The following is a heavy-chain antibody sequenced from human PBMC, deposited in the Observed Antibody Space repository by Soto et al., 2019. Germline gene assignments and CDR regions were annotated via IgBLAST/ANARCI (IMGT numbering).Heavy chain of an antibody. J-gene: IGHJ4*02. CDR2: ISGSGGST. Sequence: GGSLRLSCAASGFTFSSYAMSWVRQAPGKGLEWVSAISGSGGSTSYADSVKGRFTISRDISKNTVYLQMNSLGAEDTAVYYCARESSGYSSYFDYWGQGSPVTVSS. CDR1: GFTFSSYA. CDR3: ARESSGYSSYFDY. V-gene: IGHV3-23*01. D-gene: IGHD5-12*01.